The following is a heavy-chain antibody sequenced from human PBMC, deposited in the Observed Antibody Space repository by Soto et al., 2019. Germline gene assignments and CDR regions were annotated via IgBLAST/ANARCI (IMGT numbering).Heavy chain of an antibody. CDR3: STERASYSYGLDGFDI. V-gene: IGHV4-61*01. J-gene: IGHJ3*02. Sequence: QVQLQESGPGLVKPSETLSLTCTVSGDSVSSGSYYWSWIRQPPGKGLEWIGYIYYSGSTIYNPSLKSRVTISVDPSKNQFSLKLSSVTATDTVVYYCSTERASYSYGLDGFDIWGQGTMVTVSS. CDR2: IYYSGST. D-gene: IGHD5-18*01. CDR1: GDSVSSGSYY.